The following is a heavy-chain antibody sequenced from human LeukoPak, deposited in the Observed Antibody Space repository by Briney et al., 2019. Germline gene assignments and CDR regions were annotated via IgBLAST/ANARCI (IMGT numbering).Heavy chain of an antibody. J-gene: IGHJ5*02. CDR1: GGSISSCCYY. CDR2: IYYSGST. V-gene: IGHV4-31*03. Sequence: SQTLSLTCTVSGGSISSCCYYWSWLRQHPGKGLEWIGYIYYSGSTYYNPSLKSRVTISVETSKNKFSLKLSSVTAADTAVYYCARDLTSSGYHNWFDPWGQGTLVTVSS. D-gene: IGHD3-22*01. CDR3: ARDLTSSGYHNWFDP.